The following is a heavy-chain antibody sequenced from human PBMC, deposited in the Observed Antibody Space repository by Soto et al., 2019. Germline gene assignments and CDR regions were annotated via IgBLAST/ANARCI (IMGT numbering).Heavy chain of an antibody. D-gene: IGHD1-26*01. J-gene: IGHJ6*02. CDR1: GFTVNSNY. CDR2: TNTGGTT. V-gene: IGHV3-53*02. CDR3: EKGDAFILAV. Sequence: EVQVLATGGGLIQPGGSLRLSCAASGFTVNSNYMSWVRQAPGEGLQWVSITNTGGTTYYADSVKGRFTISRDNSKNTLYLQMNRLRAEDTAVYYCEKGDAFILAVWGQGTTVSVSS.